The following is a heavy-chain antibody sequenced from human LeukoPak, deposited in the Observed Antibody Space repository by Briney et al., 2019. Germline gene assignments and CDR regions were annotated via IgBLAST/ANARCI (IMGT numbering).Heavy chain of an antibody. Sequence: GASVMVSCKASGYTFTSYDINWVRQATGQGLEWMGYVNPNSGNTGYAQNFQGRVTITRTTSISTAYMEVSGLRSDDTAVYYCARDPHPCGGDCYTNGAFDIWGQGTLVTVSS. CDR3: ARDPHPCGGDCYTNGAFDI. CDR2: VNPNSGNT. D-gene: IGHD2-21*02. V-gene: IGHV1-8*03. J-gene: IGHJ3*02. CDR1: GYTFTSYD.